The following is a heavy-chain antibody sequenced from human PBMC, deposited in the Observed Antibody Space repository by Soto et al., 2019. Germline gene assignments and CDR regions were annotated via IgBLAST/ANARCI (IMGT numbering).Heavy chain of an antibody. CDR1: GFPLSRFG. Sequence: GGALRLSCTASGFPLSRFGMHWVRQAPGKGLEWLSVISDDGSQKYYGDSVKGRFTISRDNSKSTLYLQTNSLNAEDTAVYWCAKAGASGSFAYYGMDVWGQGTTVTVSS. CDR3: AKAGASGSFAYYGMDV. J-gene: IGHJ6*02. CDR2: ISDDGSQK. V-gene: IGHV3-30*18. D-gene: IGHD3-10*01.